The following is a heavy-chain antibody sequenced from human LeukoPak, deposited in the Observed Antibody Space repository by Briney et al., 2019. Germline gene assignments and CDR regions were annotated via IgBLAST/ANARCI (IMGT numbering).Heavy chain of an antibody. D-gene: IGHD2-21*01. CDR3: ARDLVVKRYAFDI. V-gene: IGHV3-48*02. Sequence: GGSLRLSCAASGFTFSSYSMNWVCQALGKGLEWVSYISRSSTTIYYADSVKGRFTISRDNAKNSLYLQMNSLRDEDTAVYYCARDLVVKRYAFDIWGQGTMVTVSS. CDR1: GFTFSSYS. J-gene: IGHJ3*02. CDR2: ISRSSTTI.